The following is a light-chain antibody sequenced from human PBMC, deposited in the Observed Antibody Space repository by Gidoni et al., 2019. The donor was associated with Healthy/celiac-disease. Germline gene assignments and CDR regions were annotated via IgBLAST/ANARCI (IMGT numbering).Light chain of an antibody. J-gene: IGKJ5*01. Sequence: EIAFTQSPATLSLSPGERATLSCRASQSVSSYLDCYQQKPGKSPRLLIYDPSNSATVIPARFSGSGSGTDFTLTISSRDPEDFAVYYCQQRSNWPPEITFXQXTRLEIK. CDR2: DPS. CDR1: QSVSSY. V-gene: IGKV3-11*01. CDR3: QQRSNWPPEIT.